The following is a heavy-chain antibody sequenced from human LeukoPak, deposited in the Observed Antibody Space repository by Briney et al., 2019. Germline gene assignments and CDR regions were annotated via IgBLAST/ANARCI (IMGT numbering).Heavy chain of an antibody. Sequence: PSETLSLTCTVSGGSISSYYWSWIRQPPGKGLEWIGYIYYSGSTNYNPSLKSRVTISVDTSKNQFSLKLSSVTAADTAVYYCAREWDTAMRYWGQGTLVTVSS. CDR2: IYYSGST. V-gene: IGHV4-59*01. J-gene: IGHJ4*02. CDR3: AREWDTAMRY. D-gene: IGHD5-18*01. CDR1: GGSISSYY.